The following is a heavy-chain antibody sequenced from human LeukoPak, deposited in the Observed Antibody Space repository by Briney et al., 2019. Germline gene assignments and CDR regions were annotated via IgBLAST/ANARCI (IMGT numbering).Heavy chain of an antibody. CDR3: ARDRGGYNYHY. Sequence: GGSLRLSCAASGFTFSNYWMTWVRQAPGKGLEWVANIKQDGSEKYYVDPVKGRFTISRDNAKNSLYLQMNSLRAEDTAVYYCARDRGGYNYHYWGQGTLVTVSS. CDR2: IKQDGSEK. CDR1: GFTFSNYW. J-gene: IGHJ4*02. D-gene: IGHD5-24*01. V-gene: IGHV3-7*04.